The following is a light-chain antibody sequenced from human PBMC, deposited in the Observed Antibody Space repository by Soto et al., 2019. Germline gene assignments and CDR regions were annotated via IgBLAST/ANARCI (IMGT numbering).Light chain of an antibody. V-gene: IGKV1-5*01. CDR2: DAS. J-gene: IGKJ1*01. CDR3: QQFDSSSGT. CDR1: QSISSW. Sequence: DNQINHSPSALSASVGDRVTITCRASQSISSWLAWYQQKPGQAPKLLIYDASSLEPGVPSRFSGGGSGTEFTLTISSLQPDDFATYYCQQFDSSSGTFGLGTKADIK.